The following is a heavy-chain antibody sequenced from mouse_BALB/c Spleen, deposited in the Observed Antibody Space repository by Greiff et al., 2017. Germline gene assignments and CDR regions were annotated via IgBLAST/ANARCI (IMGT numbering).Heavy chain of an antibody. J-gene: IGHJ4*01. CDR3: ARYKDYGNFYYYAMDY. CDR1: GDSITSGY. CDR2: ISYSGST. D-gene: IGHD2-1*01. V-gene: IGHV3-8*02. Sequence: EVKLQQSGPSLVKPSQTLSLTCSVTGDSITSGYWNWIRKFPGNKLEYMGYISYSGSTYYNPSLKSRISITRDTSKNQYYLQLNSVTTEDTATYYCARYKDYGNFYYYAMDYWGQGTSVTVSS.